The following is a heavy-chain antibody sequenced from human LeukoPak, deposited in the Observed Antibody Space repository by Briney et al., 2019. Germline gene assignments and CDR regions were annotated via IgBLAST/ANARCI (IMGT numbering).Heavy chain of an antibody. CDR1: GFTFSSYA. Sequence: GGSLRLSCAASGFTFSSYAMSWVRQAPGKGLEWVSSISSSGDYIYYVDSVKGRFTISRDNSKNSLYLQMNSLRAEDTAVYYCARVNRPGCIDNWGQGTLVTVSS. J-gene: IGHJ4*02. CDR2: ISSSGDYI. CDR3: ARVNRPGCIDN. V-gene: IGHV3-21*01. D-gene: IGHD6-6*01.